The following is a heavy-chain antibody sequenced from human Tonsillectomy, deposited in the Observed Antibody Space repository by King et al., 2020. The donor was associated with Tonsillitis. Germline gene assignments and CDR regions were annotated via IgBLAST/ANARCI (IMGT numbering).Heavy chain of an antibody. V-gene: IGHV1-69*01. D-gene: IGHD3-22*01. CDR2: IIPIFGTA. Sequence: QLVQSGAEVKKPGSSVKVSCKASGGTFSSYAISWVRQAPGQGLEWMGGIIPIFGTANYAQKFQGRVTITAYESTSTAYMELSSLRSEDTAVYYCARTPPYYYDSSGYYFDYWGQGTLVTVSS. J-gene: IGHJ4*02. CDR3: ARTPPYYYDSSGYYFDY. CDR1: GGTFSSYA.